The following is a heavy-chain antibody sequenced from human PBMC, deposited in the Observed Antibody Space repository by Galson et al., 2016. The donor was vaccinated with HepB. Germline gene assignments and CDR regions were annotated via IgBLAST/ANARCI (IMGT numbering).Heavy chain of an antibody. CDR3: VQGLTGAS. CDR1: GYPFTTHD. CDR2: VAPHSGAT. V-gene: IGHV1-8*01. J-gene: IGHJ5*02. Sequence: SVKVSCKASGYPFTTHDINWVRQATGQGLEWMGWVAPHSGATGYALRFQGRVTISSDTSISTAYMELSSLRSEDTAVYYCVQGLTGASWGQGTLVTVSS.